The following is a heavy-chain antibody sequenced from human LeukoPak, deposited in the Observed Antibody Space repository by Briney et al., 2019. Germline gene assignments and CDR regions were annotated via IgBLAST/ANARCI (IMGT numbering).Heavy chain of an antibody. CDR3: ATGGSYYYYYMDV. V-gene: IGHV4-34*01. CDR1: GGSFSGYY. J-gene: IGHJ6*03. D-gene: IGHD1-26*01. Sequence: PSETLSLTCAVYGGSFSGYYWSWIRQPPGKGLDWIGEINHSGSTNYNPSLKSRVTISVDTSKNQFSLNLSSVTAADTAVYYCATGGSYYYYYMDVWGKGTTVTVSS. CDR2: INHSGST.